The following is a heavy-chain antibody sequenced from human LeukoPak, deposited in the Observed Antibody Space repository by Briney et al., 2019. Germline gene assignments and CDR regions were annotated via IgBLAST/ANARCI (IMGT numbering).Heavy chain of an antibody. J-gene: IGHJ4*02. D-gene: IGHD5-24*01. CDR1: GYTFTGYN. Sequence: VASVKVSCKASGYTFTGYNIHWVRQAPGQGLEWMGWINPNSGGTDYAQKFQGRVTVTRDTSISTAYMELSRLRSDDTAVYYCARDGRDGYNSYFDCWGQGTLVSVSS. CDR2: INPNSGGT. CDR3: ARDGRDGYNSYFDC. V-gene: IGHV1-2*02.